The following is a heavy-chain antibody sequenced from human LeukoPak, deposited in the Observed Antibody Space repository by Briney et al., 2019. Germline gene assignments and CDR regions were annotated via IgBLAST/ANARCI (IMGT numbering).Heavy chain of an antibody. D-gene: IGHD3-22*01. CDR3: AKGGMDYYDSSGYQESFDY. V-gene: IGHV3-23*01. CDR1: GFTFRSYA. J-gene: IGHJ4*02. CDR2: ISGSGGST. Sequence: PGGSLRLSCAASGFTFRSYAMSWVRQAPGKGLEWVSGISGSGGSTYYADSVKGRFTISRDNSKNTLYLQMNSLRAEDTAVYYCAKGGMDYYDSSGYQESFDYWGQGTLVTVSS.